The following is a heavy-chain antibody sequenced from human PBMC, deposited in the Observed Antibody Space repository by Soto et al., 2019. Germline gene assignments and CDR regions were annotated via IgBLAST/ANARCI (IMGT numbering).Heavy chain of an antibody. V-gene: IGHV3-72*01. CDR2: TRNKANSYTT. CDR1: GFTFSDHY. J-gene: IGHJ3*02. Sequence: GGSLRLSCAASGFTFSDHYMDWVRQAPGKGLEWVGRTRNKANSYTTEYAASVEGRFPISRADSKNSLSLQMTTLKTEDTAVYYCARMVASGRYYYDSSGSDLNAFDIWGQGTMVTVSS. D-gene: IGHD3-22*01. CDR3: ARMVASGRYYYDSSGSDLNAFDI.